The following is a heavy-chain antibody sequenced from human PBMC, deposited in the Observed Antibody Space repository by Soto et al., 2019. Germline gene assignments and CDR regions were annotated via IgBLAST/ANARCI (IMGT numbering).Heavy chain of an antibody. CDR3: AREMTTVTTSGLYYYYGMDV. CDR1: GGSISSGGYY. D-gene: IGHD4-17*01. Sequence: QVQLQESGPGLVKPSQTLSLTCTVSGGSISSGGYYWSWIRQHPGKGLEWIGYIYYSGSTYYNSSLKNRVAITVDTSKNQFSLKLSSVTAADTAVYYCAREMTTVTTSGLYYYYGMDVWGQGTTVTVSS. J-gene: IGHJ6*02. V-gene: IGHV4-31*03. CDR2: IYYSGST.